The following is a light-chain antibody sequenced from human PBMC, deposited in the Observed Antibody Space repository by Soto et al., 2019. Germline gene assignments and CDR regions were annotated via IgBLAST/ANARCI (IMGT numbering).Light chain of an antibody. CDR2: EVT. Sequence: QSALTQPASVSGSPGQSITISCTGTSSDVGGYNYVSWYQQHPGKDHKVMIYEVTNRPSGVSHRFSGSKSGNTASLTISVLQAEDEADYYCSSYTSSSTLYVFGTGTKLTVL. CDR1: SSDVGGYNY. V-gene: IGLV2-14*01. CDR3: SSYTSSSTLYV. J-gene: IGLJ1*01.